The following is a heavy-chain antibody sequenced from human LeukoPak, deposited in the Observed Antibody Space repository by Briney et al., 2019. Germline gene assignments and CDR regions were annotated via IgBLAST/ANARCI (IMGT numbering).Heavy chain of an antibody. CDR2: IYYSGST. J-gene: IGHJ4*02. Sequence: SETPSLTCTVSGGSIISGDYYWSWIRQPPGKGLEWIGYIYYSGSTYYNPSLKSRVSISVDMSKNQFSLKLSSVTAADTAVYYCVSRGQTFDYWGQGTLVTVSS. V-gene: IGHV4-30-4*01. CDR3: VSRGQTFDY. CDR1: GGSIISGDYY.